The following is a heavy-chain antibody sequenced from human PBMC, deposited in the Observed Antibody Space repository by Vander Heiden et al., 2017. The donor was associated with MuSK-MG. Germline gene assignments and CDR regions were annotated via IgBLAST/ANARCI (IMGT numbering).Heavy chain of an antibody. J-gene: IGHJ6*04. Sequence: LQPRAPGPGRRRPPEPRSRPCTVSGGSISSYYWSWIRQPPGKGLEWIGYIYYSGSTNYNPSLKSRVTISVDTSKNRFSLKLSSVTAADTAVYYCASVELNVWGKGTTVTVSS. CDR2: IYYSGST. V-gene: IGHV4-59*01. CDR1: GGSISSYY. D-gene: IGHD1-26*01. CDR3: ASVELNV.